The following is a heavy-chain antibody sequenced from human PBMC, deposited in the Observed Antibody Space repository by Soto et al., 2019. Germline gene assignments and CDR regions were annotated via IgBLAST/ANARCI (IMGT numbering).Heavy chain of an antibody. CDR2: INPSGGST. J-gene: IGHJ6*02. CDR3: ATDIVLVVAATDYYYYGMDV. V-gene: IGHV1-46*01. CDR1: ADTFTSYY. Sequence: GASVKVSCKAPADTFTSYYIHWVRQAPGHGLEWMGIINPSGGSTSYEQKFQGRVTMTRDTSTSTVYMELSRLRSEDTAVYYCATDIVLVVAATDYYYYGMDVWGQGTTVTVSS. D-gene: IGHD2-15*01.